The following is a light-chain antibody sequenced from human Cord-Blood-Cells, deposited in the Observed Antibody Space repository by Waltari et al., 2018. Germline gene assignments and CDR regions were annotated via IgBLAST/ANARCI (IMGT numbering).Light chain of an antibody. V-gene: IGKV4-1*01. CDR3: QQYYSTPPA. Sequence: DIVMTQYPDSLAVSLGERATINCKSSQSVLYSSNNKNYLAWYQQKPGQPPKLLIYWASTRESGVPDRFSGSGSGTDFTLTSSSLQAEDVAVYYCQQYYSTPPAFGQGTKVEIK. CDR2: WAS. J-gene: IGKJ1*01. CDR1: QSVLYSSNNKNY.